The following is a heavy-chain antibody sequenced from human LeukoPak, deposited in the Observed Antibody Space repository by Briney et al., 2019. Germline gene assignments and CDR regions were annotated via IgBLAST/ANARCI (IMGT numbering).Heavy chain of an antibody. CDR2: RKQDGSEK. CDR1: GFSLNNHW. D-gene: IGHD6-13*01. CDR3: ARATAGFDY. Sequence: GGSLRLSCAASGFSLNNHWMSWVRQAPGNGLVWVANRKQDGSEKFYVDSVKGRFTIYRDNAKNSLFLQMNSLRAEDTAAYYCARATAGFDYWGQGTLVTVSS. J-gene: IGHJ4*02. V-gene: IGHV3-7*01.